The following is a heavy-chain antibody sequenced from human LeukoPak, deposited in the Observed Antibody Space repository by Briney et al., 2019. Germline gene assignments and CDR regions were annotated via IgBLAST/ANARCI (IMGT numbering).Heavy chain of an antibody. J-gene: IGHJ5*02. CDR1: GFTFSSST. V-gene: IGHV3-21*01. Sequence: PGGSLRLSCAASGFTFSSSTMNWVRRAPAEGLEWVSSISSSSDYIYYADSVKGRFTISRDNAKNSLYLQMNSLRAEDTAVYYCVRIPNSANFPNWFDPWGQGTLVTVSS. D-gene: IGHD4/OR15-4a*01. CDR3: VRIPNSANFPNWFDP. CDR2: ISSSSDYI.